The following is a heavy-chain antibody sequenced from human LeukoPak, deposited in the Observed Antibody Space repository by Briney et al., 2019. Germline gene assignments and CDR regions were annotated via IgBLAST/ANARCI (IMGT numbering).Heavy chain of an antibody. J-gene: IGHJ4*02. CDR2: IYYSGST. D-gene: IGHD4-23*01. CDR1: GGSISSYY. V-gene: IGHV4-59*01. CDR3: ARVAVVRDYFDY. Sequence: SETLSLTCTVSGGSISSYYWSWIRQPPGKGLEWIGYIYYSGSTNYNPSLKSRVTISVDTSKNQFSLKLSSVTAADTAVYYCARVAVVRDYFDYWGQGTLVTVSS.